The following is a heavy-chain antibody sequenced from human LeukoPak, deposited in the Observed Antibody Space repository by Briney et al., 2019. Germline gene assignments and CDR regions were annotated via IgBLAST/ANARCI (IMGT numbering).Heavy chain of an antibody. D-gene: IGHD3-10*01. CDR3: ATGGTSMVRGVMGY. J-gene: IGHJ4*02. CDR1: GYTFTSYG. CDR2: IIPILGIA. Sequence: SVKVSCKASGYTFTSYGISWVRQAPGQGLEWMGRIIPILGIANYAQKFQGRVTITADKSTSTAYMELSSLRSEDTAVYYCATGGTSMVRGVMGYWGQGTLVTVSS. V-gene: IGHV1-69*04.